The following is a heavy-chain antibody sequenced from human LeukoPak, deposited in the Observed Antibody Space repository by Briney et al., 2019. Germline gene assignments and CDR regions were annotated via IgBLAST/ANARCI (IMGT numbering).Heavy chain of an antibody. CDR2: ISGSGGST. CDR1: GFTFSSYA. V-gene: IGHV3-23*01. CDR3: ARDQVPPDGDDY. Sequence: GGSLRLSCAASGFTFSSYAMHWVRQAPGKGLEWVSAISGSGGSTYYADSVKGRFTISRDNSKNTLYLQMNSLRAEDTAVYYCARDQVPPDGDDYWGQGTLVTVSS. J-gene: IGHJ4*02. D-gene: IGHD7-27*01.